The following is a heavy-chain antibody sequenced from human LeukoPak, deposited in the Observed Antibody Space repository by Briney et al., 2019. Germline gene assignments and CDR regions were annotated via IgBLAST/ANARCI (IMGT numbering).Heavy chain of an antibody. V-gene: IGHV3-23*01. D-gene: IGHD6-19*01. CDR2: ISGSGGST. J-gene: IGHJ6*02. CDR3: ARGTPSSSGWLYYGMDV. CDR1: GFTFNSYA. Sequence: GGSLRLSCAASGFTFNSYAISWVRQAPGKGLEWVSAISGSGGSTYYADSVKGRFTISRDNSKNTLYLQMKSLRAEDTAVYYCARGTPSSSGWLYYGMDVWGQGTTVTVSS.